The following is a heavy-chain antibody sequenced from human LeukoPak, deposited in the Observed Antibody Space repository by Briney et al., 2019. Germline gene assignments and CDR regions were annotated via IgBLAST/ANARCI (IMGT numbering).Heavy chain of an antibody. D-gene: IGHD1/OR15-1a*01. CDR1: GFSFSDAW. Sequence: PGGSLRLSCAASGFSFSDAWMNWVRQAPGKGLEWVGRIKSKVDGETIDYAAPVKGRFTISRDDSKNTLYLQMNSLRTEDTAVYFCSTERGTTMITDLLLWGQGTKVIVSS. V-gene: IGHV3-15*07. J-gene: IGHJ3*01. CDR3: STERGTTMITDLLL. CDR2: IKSKVDGETI.